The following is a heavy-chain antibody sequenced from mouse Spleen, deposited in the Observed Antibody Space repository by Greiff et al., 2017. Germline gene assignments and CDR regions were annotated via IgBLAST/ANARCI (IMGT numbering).Heavy chain of an antibody. Sequence: VQLQQSGPELVKPGASVKLSCKASGYTFTSYDINWVKQRPGQGLEWIGWIYPRDGSTKYNEKFKGKATLTVDTSSSTAYMELHSLTSEDSAVYFCARRYYDGSPDWYFDVWGAGTTVTVSS. CDR1: GYTFTSYD. CDR3: ARRYYDGSPDWYFDV. CDR2: IYPRDGST. V-gene: IGHV1-85*01. J-gene: IGHJ1*01. D-gene: IGHD1-1*01.